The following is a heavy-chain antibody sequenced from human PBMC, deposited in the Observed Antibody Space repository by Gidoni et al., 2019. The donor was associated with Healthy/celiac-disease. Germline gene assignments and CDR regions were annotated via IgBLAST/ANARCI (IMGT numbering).Heavy chain of an antibody. CDR1: GYTFTSYG. J-gene: IGHJ4*02. Sequence: QVQLVQSGAEVKKPGASVKVSCKASGYTFTSYGISWVRQAPGQGLEWMGWISAYNGNTNYAQKPQGRVTMTTDTSTSTAYMELRSLRSDDTAVYYCARDGASYSSGWYERGVDYWGQGTLVTVSS. CDR2: ISAYNGNT. V-gene: IGHV1-18*01. CDR3: ARDGASYSSGWYERGVDY. D-gene: IGHD6-19*01.